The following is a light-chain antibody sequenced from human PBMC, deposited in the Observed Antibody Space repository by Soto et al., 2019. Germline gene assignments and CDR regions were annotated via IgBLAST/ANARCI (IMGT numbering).Light chain of an antibody. Sequence: EIVLTQSPGTLSLSRGERATLSCRASQSIDSTYLAWYQQKPGQAPRLLLYGASSRATGIPDRFSGSGSVTDFTLTISRLEPVDFAVYYCQQYDSSLTWPVGQGTMVDSK. CDR3: QQYDSSLTWP. CDR2: GAS. CDR1: QSIDSTY. J-gene: IGKJ1*01. V-gene: IGKV3-20*01.